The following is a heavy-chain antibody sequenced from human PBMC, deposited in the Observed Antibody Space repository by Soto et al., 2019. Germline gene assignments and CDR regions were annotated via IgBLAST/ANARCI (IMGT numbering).Heavy chain of an antibody. J-gene: IGHJ6*02. CDR1: GGSFSGYY. V-gene: IGHV4-34*01. D-gene: IGHD6-6*01. Sequence: PSETLSLTCAVYGGSFSGYYWSWIRQPPGKGLEWIGEINHSGSTNYNPSLKSRVTISVDTSKNQFSLKLSSVTAADTAVYYCASLAARHPWGYYYSGMDVWGQGTTVTVSS. CDR2: INHSGST. CDR3: ASLAARHPWGYYYSGMDV.